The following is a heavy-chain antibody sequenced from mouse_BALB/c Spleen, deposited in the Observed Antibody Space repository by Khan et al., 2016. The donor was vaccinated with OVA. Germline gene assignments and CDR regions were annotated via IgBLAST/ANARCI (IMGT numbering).Heavy chain of an antibody. D-gene: IGHD3-3*01. J-gene: IGHJ2*03. CDR2: IRYSGNT. CDR3: ARGYGGGCDE. V-gene: IGHV3-2*02. Sequence: EVQLQESGPGLVKPSQSLSLTCTVTGYSITSDYAWNWIRQFPGNNLEWMGFIRYSGNTKYNPSLKSPFSITRDTSKNQFFLQLNSVTTEDTATCGGARGYGGGCDEWGQGSGLT. CDR1: GYSITSDYA.